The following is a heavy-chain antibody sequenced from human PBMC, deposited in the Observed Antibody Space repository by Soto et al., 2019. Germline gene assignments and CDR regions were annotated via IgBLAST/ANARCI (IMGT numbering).Heavy chain of an antibody. CDR3: ARDRSSGYDY. J-gene: IGHJ4*02. V-gene: IGHV3-48*01. CDR1: GFTFSSYS. D-gene: IGHD6-19*01. CDR2: ISSSGSTI. Sequence: EVQLVESGGGLVQPGGSLRLSCAASGFTFSSYSMNWVRQAPGKGLEWVSYISSSGSTIYYADSVKGRFTISRDNAKNSLYLQMNSLRAEDTAVYYCARDRSSGYDYWGQGTLVTVSS.